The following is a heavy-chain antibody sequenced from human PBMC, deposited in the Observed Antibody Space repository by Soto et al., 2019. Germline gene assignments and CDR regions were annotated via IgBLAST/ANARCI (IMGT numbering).Heavy chain of an antibody. CDR1: GGTFSSYA. Sequence: RASVKVSCKASGGTFSSYAISWVRQAPGQGLEWMGGIIPIFGTANYAQKFQGRVTITADESTSTAYMELSSLRSEDTAVYYCANASPLRIAAAGRNYYYGMDVWGQGTTVTVSS. CDR2: IIPIFGTA. V-gene: IGHV1-69*13. D-gene: IGHD6-13*01. CDR3: ANASPLRIAAAGRNYYYGMDV. J-gene: IGHJ6*02.